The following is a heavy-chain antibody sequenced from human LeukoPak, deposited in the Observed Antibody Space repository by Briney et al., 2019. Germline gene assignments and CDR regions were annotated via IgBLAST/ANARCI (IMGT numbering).Heavy chain of an antibody. V-gene: IGHV1-8*01. D-gene: IGHD3-10*01. CDR1: GYTFTSYD. Sequence: PGASVKVSCKASGYTFTSYDINWVRQATGQGLEWMGWMNPNSGNTGYAQKFQGRVTMTRNTSISTAYMELSSLRSEDTAVYYCARGEYSYGWGSYPDAFDIWGQGTMVTVSS. CDR2: MNPNSGNT. CDR3: ARGEYSYGWGSYPDAFDI. J-gene: IGHJ3*02.